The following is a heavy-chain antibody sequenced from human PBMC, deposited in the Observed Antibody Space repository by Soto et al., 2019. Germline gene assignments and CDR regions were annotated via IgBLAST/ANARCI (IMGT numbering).Heavy chain of an antibody. V-gene: IGHV1-69*01. CDR1: GGTFSSYA. CDR3: ATGTSVGGDYGGLFDY. Sequence: QVQLVQSGAEVKKPGSSVKVSCKASGGTFSSYAISWVRQAPGQGLEWMGGIIPIFGTANYAQKFQGRVTITADESTSTAYMELSSRRSEDTAVYYCATGTSVGGDYGGLFDYWGQGTLVTVSS. D-gene: IGHD4-17*01. J-gene: IGHJ4*02. CDR2: IIPIFGTA.